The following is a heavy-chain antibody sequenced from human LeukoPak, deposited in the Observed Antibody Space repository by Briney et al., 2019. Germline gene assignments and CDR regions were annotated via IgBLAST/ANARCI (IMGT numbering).Heavy chain of an antibody. V-gene: IGHV3-53*01. CDR2: IYSGGNT. CDR1: GFTASNNY. Sequence: PGGSLRLSCAASGFTASNNYMSWVRQAPGKGLEWVSLIYSGGNTYYADPVKGRFTISRDNSKNTLYLQMNSLRAEDTAVYYCAGVSKSATTGTVLDYWGQGTLVTVSS. J-gene: IGHJ4*02. D-gene: IGHD6-13*01. CDR3: AGVSKSATTGTVLDY.